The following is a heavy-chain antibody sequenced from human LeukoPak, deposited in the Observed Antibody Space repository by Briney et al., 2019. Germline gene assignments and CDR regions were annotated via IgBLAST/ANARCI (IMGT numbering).Heavy chain of an antibody. J-gene: IGHJ5*02. CDR3: ARGAVAGGRWFDP. V-gene: IGHV4-59*01. CDR1: GGSISSYY. CDR2: IYYSGST. D-gene: IGHD6-19*01. Sequence: SETLSLTCTVSGGSISSYYWSWIRQPQGKGLEWIGYIYYSGSTNYNPSLKSRVTISVDTSKNQFSLKLSSVTAADTAVYYCARGAVAGGRWFDPWGQGTLVTVSS.